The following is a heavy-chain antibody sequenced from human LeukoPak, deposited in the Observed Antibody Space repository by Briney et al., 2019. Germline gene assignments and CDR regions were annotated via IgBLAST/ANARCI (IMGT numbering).Heavy chain of an antibody. D-gene: IGHD6-13*01. CDR2: IWYDGSNK. V-gene: IGHV3-33*06. J-gene: IGHJ5*02. CDR1: GFTFSSYG. CDR3: AKDRGGSNQKYNWFDP. Sequence: PGRSLRLSCAASGFTFSSYGMHWVRQAPGKGLEWVAVIWYDGSNKYYADSVKGRFTTSRDNSKNTLHLQMNSLRAEDTAVYYCAKDRGGSNQKYNWFDPWGPGTLVTVSS.